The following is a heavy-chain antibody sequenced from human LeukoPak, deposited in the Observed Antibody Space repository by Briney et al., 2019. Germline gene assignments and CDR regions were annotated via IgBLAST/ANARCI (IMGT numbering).Heavy chain of an antibody. Sequence: GESLKISCKGSGYTFPTYWIGWVRQMPGKGLEWMGIIYPGDSDTRYSPSFQGQVTISADKSISTAYLQWSSLKASDTAMYYCARSLGSHNYQPHCFDYWGQGTLVTVSS. J-gene: IGHJ4*02. CDR1: GYTFPTYW. CDR2: IYPGDSDT. V-gene: IGHV5-51*01. CDR3: ARSLGSHNYQPHCFDY. D-gene: IGHD5-24*01.